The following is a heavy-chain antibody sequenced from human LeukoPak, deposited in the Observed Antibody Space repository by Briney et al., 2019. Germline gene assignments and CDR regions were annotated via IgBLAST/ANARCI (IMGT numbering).Heavy chain of an antibody. J-gene: IGHJ4*02. CDR3: AKDPRVSSRVAYLEH. Sequence: PGGSLRLSSADPGFTFSSYAMSSVRPALGEGLEWVSGISGSGGSAYYEDSVKGRFTISRDYSKSTLFLQMNSLRAEDTAVYYWAKDPRVSSRVAYLEHWGQGTLVAVSS. CDR1: GFTFSSYA. CDR2: ISGSGGSA. D-gene: IGHD3-10*01. V-gene: IGHV3-23*01.